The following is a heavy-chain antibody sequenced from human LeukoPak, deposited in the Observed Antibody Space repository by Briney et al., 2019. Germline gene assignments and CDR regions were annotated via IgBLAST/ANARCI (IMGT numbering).Heavy chain of an antibody. Sequence: SVTLSFTCAVSSVSISSGGYSWSWICQPPGKELEWIREIYHSGCTNYAPSLKSRITITVDKSKNQFSLKLSSATAADTAVYYCAGGSYSVVDYGGQGTLVTVS. CDR3: AGGSYSVVDY. J-gene: IGHJ4*02. CDR1: SVSISSGGYS. V-gene: IGHV4-30-2*01. CDR2: IYHSGCT. D-gene: IGHD1-26*01.